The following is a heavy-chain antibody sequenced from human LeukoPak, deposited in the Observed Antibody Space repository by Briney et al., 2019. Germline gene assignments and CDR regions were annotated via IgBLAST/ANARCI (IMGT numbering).Heavy chain of an antibody. CDR2: IYPGDSDT. CDR3: ARHRTYYDFWSGYNPGWFDP. Sequence: GESLKISCKGSGYSFTGYWIGWVRQMPGKGLEWMGIIYPGDSDTRYSPSFQGQVTISADKSISTAYLQWSSLKASDTAMYYCARHRTYYDFWSGYNPGWFDPWGQGTLVTVSS. J-gene: IGHJ5*02. V-gene: IGHV5-51*01. CDR1: GYSFTGYW. D-gene: IGHD3-3*01.